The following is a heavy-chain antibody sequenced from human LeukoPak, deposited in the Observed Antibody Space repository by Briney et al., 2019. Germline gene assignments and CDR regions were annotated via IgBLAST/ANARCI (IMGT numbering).Heavy chain of an antibody. Sequence: SETLSLTCTVSGGSISSYYWSWIRQPAGKGLEWIGRIYTSGSTNYNPSLKSRVTMSVDTSKNQFSLKLSSVTAEDTAVYYCAKSTYYDFWSGYYSDYWGQGTLVTVSS. CDR1: GGSISSYY. D-gene: IGHD3-3*01. V-gene: IGHV4-4*07. CDR2: IYTSGST. J-gene: IGHJ4*02. CDR3: AKSTYYDFWSGYYSDY.